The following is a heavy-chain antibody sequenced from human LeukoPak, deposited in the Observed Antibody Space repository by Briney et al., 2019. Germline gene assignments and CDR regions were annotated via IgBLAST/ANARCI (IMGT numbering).Heavy chain of an antibody. CDR3: ARDGARVWNEIN. CDR1: GGSISSGGYY. V-gene: IGHV4-30-2*01. Sequence: PSETLSLTCTVSGGSISSGGYYWSWIRQPPGKGLEWIGYIYHSGSTYYNPSLKSRVTISVDRSKNQFSLKLSSVTAADTAVYYCARDGARVWNEINWGQGTLVTVSS. D-gene: IGHD1-1*01. CDR2: IYHSGST. J-gene: IGHJ4*02.